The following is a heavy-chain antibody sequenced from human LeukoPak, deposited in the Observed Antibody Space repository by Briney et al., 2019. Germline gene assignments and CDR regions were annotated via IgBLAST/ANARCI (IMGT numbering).Heavy chain of an antibody. CDR1: GFTFDDYA. D-gene: IGHD3-3*01. CDR3: AKGRITIFGVVKYYFDY. J-gene: IGHJ4*02. V-gene: IGHV3-9*01. CDR2: ISWNSGSI. Sequence: PGGSLRLSCAASGFTFDDYAMHWVRQAPGKGLEWVSGISWNSGSIGYADSVKGRFTISRDNAKNSLYLRMNSLRAEDTALYYCAKGRITIFGVVKYYFDYWGQGTLVTVSS.